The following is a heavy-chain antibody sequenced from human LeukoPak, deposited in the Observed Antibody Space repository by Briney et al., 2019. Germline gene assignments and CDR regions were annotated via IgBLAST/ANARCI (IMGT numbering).Heavy chain of an antibody. CDR3: ARRRDGYKLFDY. Sequence: GGSLRLSCAASGFTFSDYYMSWIRQAPGKGLEWVSYISSSSSYTNYADSVKGRFTISRDNAKNSLYLQMNSLRAEDTAAYYCARRRDGYKLFDYWGQGTLVTVSS. V-gene: IGHV3-11*03. D-gene: IGHD5-24*01. CDR2: ISSSSSYT. CDR1: GFTFSDYY. J-gene: IGHJ4*02.